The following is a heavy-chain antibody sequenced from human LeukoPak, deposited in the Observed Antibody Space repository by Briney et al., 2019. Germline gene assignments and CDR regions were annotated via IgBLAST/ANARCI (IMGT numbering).Heavy chain of an antibody. CDR3: ARDQYDYGDFRDFDY. D-gene: IGHD4-17*01. CDR2: IYTSGST. J-gene: IGHJ4*02. Sequence: PSETLSLTCTVSGGSISIYYWSWIRQPAGKGLEWIGRIYTSGSTNYNPSLKSRATMSVDTSKNQFSLKLSSVTAADTAVYYCARDQYDYGDFRDFDYWGQGTLVTVSS. CDR1: GGSISIYY. V-gene: IGHV4-4*07.